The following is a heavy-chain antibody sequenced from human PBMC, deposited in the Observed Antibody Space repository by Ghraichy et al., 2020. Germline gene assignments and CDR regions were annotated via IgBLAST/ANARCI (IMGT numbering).Heavy chain of an antibody. Sequence: GESLNISCAASGFTFSSYWMHWVRQAPGKGLVWVSRINSDGSSTSYADSVKGRFTISRDNAKNTLYLQMNSLRAEDTAVYYCARESGGDYSDAFDIWGQGTMVTVSS. CDR3: ARESGGDYSDAFDI. J-gene: IGHJ3*02. V-gene: IGHV3-74*01. CDR1: GFTFSSYW. CDR2: INSDGSST. D-gene: IGHD4-17*01.